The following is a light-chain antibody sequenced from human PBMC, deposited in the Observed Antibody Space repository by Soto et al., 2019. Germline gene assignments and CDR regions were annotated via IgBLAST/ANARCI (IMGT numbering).Light chain of an antibody. V-gene: IGKV3-20*01. CDR1: QSLSSNY. CDR2: GAS. Sequence: EVVLSQSPGTLSLSPGERATLSCRASQSLSSNYLAWYQQRPGQAPRLLIYGASTRATGIPDRFSGSGSGTDFTLTISRLEPEDSAVYYCQQYGSSPTWTFGQGTKV. J-gene: IGKJ1*01. CDR3: QQYGSSPTWT.